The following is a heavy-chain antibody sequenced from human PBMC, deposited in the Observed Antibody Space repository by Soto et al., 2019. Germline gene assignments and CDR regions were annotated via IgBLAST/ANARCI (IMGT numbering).Heavy chain of an antibody. CDR3: TRHAGGQVEHSFYYSFVDV. Sequence: EVQLVESGGGLVQPGGSLKLACLASGFPLSDSAIHWVRKASGKGLEWVGRIRSKTNNYATTYGAPVRGRFTLSRDDSKNTAYLQMINLESEDAAVYYCTRHAGGQVEHSFYYSFVDVWGKGTTVSV. V-gene: IGHV3-73*01. J-gene: IGHJ6*03. D-gene: IGHD2-15*01. CDR2: IRSKTNNYAT. CDR1: GFPLSDSA.